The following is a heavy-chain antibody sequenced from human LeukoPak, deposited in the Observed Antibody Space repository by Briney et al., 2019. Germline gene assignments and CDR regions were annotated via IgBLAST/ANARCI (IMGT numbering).Heavy chain of an antibody. CDR2: IIPNLGIA. Sequence: ASVKVSCKASGGTFSSYAISWVRQAPGQGLEWMGRIIPNLGIANYAQKFQGRVTITADKSTSTAYMELSSLRSEDTAVYYCAREDYYDSSGYAPWFDPWGQGTLVTVSS. J-gene: IGHJ5*02. D-gene: IGHD3-22*01. CDR3: AREDYYDSSGYAPWFDP. CDR1: GGTFSSYA. V-gene: IGHV1-69*04.